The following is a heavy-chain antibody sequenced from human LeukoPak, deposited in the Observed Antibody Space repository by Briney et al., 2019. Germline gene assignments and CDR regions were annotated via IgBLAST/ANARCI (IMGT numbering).Heavy chain of an antibody. CDR2: ISAYNGYT. V-gene: IGHV1-18*01. J-gene: IGHJ4*02. CDR3: ARGLGNYPEIPLDY. CDR1: GYTFTNYG. D-gene: IGHD3-16*02. Sequence: ASVKVSCEASGYTFTNYGFSWVRQAPGQGLEWMGWISAYNGYTHYAQNFQGRVTMTTDTSTSTAYMELRSLRSDDTAVYYCARGLGNYPEIPLDYWGQGTLVTVSS.